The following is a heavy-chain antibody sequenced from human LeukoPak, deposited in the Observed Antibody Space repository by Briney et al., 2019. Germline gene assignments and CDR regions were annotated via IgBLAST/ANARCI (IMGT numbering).Heavy chain of an antibody. CDR1: GYSFSSYW. CDR2: INPGDSDT. CDR3: SRWVTADRGKKDAFDI. D-gene: IGHD2-21*02. Sequence: GESLKISCKGSGYSFSSYWIGWVRQMPGKGLEWMGIINPGDSDTRYSPSLQGQVTVSADKSITTAYLQWSSLKASDTAMYYCSRWVTADRGKKDAFDIWGQGTMVTVSS. V-gene: IGHV5-51*01. J-gene: IGHJ3*02.